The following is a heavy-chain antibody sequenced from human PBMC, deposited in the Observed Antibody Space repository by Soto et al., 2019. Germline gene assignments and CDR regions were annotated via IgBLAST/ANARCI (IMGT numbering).Heavy chain of an antibody. V-gene: IGHV3-7*01. CDR2: IKPDGSEE. Sequence: GGSLRLSCAASGFTFISYGMHWVRQAPGKGLEWVANIKPDGSEESYVDSVKGRFTISRDNSKNTLYLQMNSLRAEDTAVYYCAKDGAPRYCTRSSCHPAGAYWGQGTLVTVS. D-gene: IGHD2-15*01. CDR1: GFTFISYG. CDR3: AKDGAPRYCTRSSCHPAGAY. J-gene: IGHJ4*02.